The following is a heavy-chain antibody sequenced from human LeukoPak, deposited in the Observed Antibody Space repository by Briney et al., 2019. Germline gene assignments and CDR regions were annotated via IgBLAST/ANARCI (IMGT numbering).Heavy chain of an antibody. D-gene: IGHD1-26*01. Sequence: ASVKVSCKASGGTFSSYAISWVRQAPGQGLEWMGGIIPIFGTANYAQKSQGRVTITADKSTSTAYMELRSLRSDDTAVYYCARVGDLLSSFDFWGQGTMVTVSS. CDR3: ARVGDLLSSFDF. CDR2: IIPIFGTA. J-gene: IGHJ3*01. CDR1: GGTFSSYA. V-gene: IGHV1-69*06.